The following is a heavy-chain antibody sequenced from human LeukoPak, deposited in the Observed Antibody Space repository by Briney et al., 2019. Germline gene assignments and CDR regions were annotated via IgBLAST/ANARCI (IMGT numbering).Heavy chain of an antibody. V-gene: IGHV1-3*04. J-gene: IGHJ4*02. D-gene: IGHD3-10*01. CDR3: ARKNYFASGSYSDFDF. CDR2: INTVNGDT. CDR1: GYTFTSNP. Sequence: ASVKVSCKASGYTFTSNPMYWMRQAPGQGLEWMGWINTVNGDTKCSQNFQGRITFTRDTSASTAYMELSGLGSEDTAVYYCARKNYFASGSYSDFDFWGQGTLVTVSS.